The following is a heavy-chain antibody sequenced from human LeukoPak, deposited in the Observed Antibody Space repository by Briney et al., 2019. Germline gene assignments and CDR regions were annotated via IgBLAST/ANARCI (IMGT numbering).Heavy chain of an antibody. V-gene: IGHV3-23*01. CDR1: GFTFSSYA. D-gene: IGHD3/OR15-3a*01. J-gene: IGHJ4*02. CDR2: ISDSGGST. CDR3: AKRGVVIRVILVGFHKEAYYFES. Sequence: GGSLRLSCAASGFTFSSYAMSWVRQAPGKGLEWVSGISDSGGSTNYADSVKGRFTTSRDNPKNTLYLQMNSLRAEDTAVYFCAKRGVVIRVILVGFHKEAYYFESWGQGALVTVSS.